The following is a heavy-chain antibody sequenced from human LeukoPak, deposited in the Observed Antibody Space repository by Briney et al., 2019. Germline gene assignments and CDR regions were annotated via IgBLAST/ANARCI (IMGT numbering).Heavy chain of an antibody. V-gene: IGHV2-70*01. Sequence: SGPALVKPTQTLTLTCTFSGVSLSTSGMCVSWIRQPPGKALEWLALIDWDDDKYYSTSLKTRLTISKDTSKNQVVLAMTNMDPVDTAPYYCARMTQQLVYWYFDLWGRGTLVTVSS. J-gene: IGHJ2*01. CDR2: IDWDDDK. CDR3: ARMTQQLVYWYFDL. D-gene: IGHD6-13*01. CDR1: GVSLSTSGMC.